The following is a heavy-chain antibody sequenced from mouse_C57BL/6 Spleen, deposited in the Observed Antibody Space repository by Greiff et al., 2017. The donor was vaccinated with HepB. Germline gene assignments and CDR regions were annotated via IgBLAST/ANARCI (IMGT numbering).Heavy chain of an antibody. J-gene: IGHJ4*01. CDR1: GFTFTDYY. D-gene: IGHD3-1*01. V-gene: IGHV7-3*01. CDR3: ARYRGFGAMDY. CDR2: IRNKANGYTT. Sequence: EVKVVESGGGLVQPGGSLSLSCAASGFTFTDYYMSWVRQPPGKALEWLGFIRNKANGYTTEYSASVKGRFTISRDNSQSILYLQMNALRAEDSATYYCARYRGFGAMDYWGQGTSVTVSS.